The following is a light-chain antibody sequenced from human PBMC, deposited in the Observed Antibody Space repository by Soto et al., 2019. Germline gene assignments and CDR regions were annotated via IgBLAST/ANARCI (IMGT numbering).Light chain of an antibody. Sequence: ETVLTQSPATLSLSPGERAILSCRASQSVSRYLAWYQQKPGQAPRLLIYDASNRASGIPARFSDSGSGTDFTLPISSLEPEDSAVYYCQQRNDWPPVTFGGGTKVEIK. CDR1: QSVSRY. CDR2: DAS. CDR3: QQRNDWPPVT. J-gene: IGKJ4*01. V-gene: IGKV3-11*01.